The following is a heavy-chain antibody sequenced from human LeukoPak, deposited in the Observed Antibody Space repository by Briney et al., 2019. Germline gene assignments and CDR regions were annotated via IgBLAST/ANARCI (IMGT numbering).Heavy chain of an antibody. D-gene: IGHD3-22*01. J-gene: IGHJ4*02. Sequence: SETLSLTCTVSGGSISSGDYYWSWIRQPPGKGLEWIGYIYYSGSTYYNPSLKSRVTISVDTSKNQFSLKLGSVTAADTAVYYCARVSSFRVIGELNYFDYWGQGTLVTVSS. V-gene: IGHV4-30-4*01. CDR1: GGSISSGDYY. CDR3: ARVSSFRVIGELNYFDY. CDR2: IYYSGST.